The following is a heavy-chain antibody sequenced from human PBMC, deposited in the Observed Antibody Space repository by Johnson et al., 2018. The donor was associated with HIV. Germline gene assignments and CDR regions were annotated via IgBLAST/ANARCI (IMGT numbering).Heavy chain of an antibody. CDR2: IYRGGNT. J-gene: IGHJ3*02. D-gene: IGHD3-10*01. CDR1: GFTVSCNY. V-gene: IGHV3-53*01. Sequence: VQLVESGGGLIQPGGSLRLSCAGSGFTVSCNYMSWVRQAPGKGLEWVSVIYRGGNTYYADSVKGRFTISRDNSKNTLYLQMNSLRAEDTAVYYCESDNGGTKDAFDMWGKGTMVTVSS. CDR3: ESDNGGTKDAFDM.